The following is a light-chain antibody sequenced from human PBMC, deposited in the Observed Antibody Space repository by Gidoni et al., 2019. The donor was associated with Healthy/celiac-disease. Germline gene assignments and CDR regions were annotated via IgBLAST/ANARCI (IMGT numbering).Light chain of an antibody. CDR1: SSNIGAGYD. CDR3: QSYDSSLSGYV. Sequence: QSVLTQPPSVSGAPGQRVTTSCTGSSSNIGAGYDVHWYQQLPGTAPKPLIYGNSNRPSGVPDRFSGSKSGTSASLAITGLQAEDEADYYCQSYDSSLSGYVFGTGTKVTVL. CDR2: GNS. J-gene: IGLJ1*01. V-gene: IGLV1-40*01.